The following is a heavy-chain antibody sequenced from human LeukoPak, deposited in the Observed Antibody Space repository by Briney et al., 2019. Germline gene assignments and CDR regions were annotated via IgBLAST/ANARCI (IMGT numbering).Heavy chain of an antibody. D-gene: IGHD5-18*01. CDR2: IYYSGRT. CDR1: GGPIRSYY. CDR3: ARDGGYSYGFDYYYYLDV. J-gene: IGHJ6*03. Sequence: SETLSLTCTVSGGPIRSYYWRWLRQPPGRGLEWVGYIYYSGRTNYNPSLKSRVTISVDTSKNQFSLKLTSVTAADTAVYYCARDGGYSYGFDYYYYLDVWGKGTTVTVSS. V-gene: IGHV4-59*01.